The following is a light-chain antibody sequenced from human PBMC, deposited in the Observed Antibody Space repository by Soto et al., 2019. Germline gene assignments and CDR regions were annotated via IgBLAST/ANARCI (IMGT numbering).Light chain of an antibody. J-gene: IGLJ2*01. CDR2: DVS. V-gene: IGLV2-14*01. Sequence: QSALTQPASVSGSPGQSITISCTGTSSDVGGYNYVSWYQQHPGKAPKLMIYDVSSRPSGVSNRFSGSKSGTTASLTISGLQAEDEADYYCSSYSSTGTLRVFGGGTKLTVL. CDR3: SSYSSTGTLRV. CDR1: SSDVGGYNY.